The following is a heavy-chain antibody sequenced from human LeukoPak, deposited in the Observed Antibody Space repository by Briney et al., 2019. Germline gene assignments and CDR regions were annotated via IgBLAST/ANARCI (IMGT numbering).Heavy chain of an antibody. CDR2: VNTGGST. CDR3: ATDSSSRPEDY. CDR1: GFTLSSYS. J-gene: IGHJ4*02. D-gene: IGHD3-22*01. Sequence: GGSLRLSCAASGFTLSSYSMNWVRQAPGKGLEWVSLVNTGGSTYYADSVKGRFTISRDNSKNTLYLQMNSLSAEDTAVYYCATDSSSRPEDYWGQGTRVTVSS. V-gene: IGHV3-66*01.